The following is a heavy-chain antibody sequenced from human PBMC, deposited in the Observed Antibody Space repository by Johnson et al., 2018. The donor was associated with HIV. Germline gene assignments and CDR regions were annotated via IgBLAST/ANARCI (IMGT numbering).Heavy chain of an antibody. Sequence: VQLVESGGDLVQPGRSLRLSCAASGFTFDDYAMHWVRQAPGKGLEWVSGISWNSGNIGYADSVRGRFTISRDNATNSLYLQMHTLRAEDTALYFCAKDSDAFYYGSGDAFDIWGQGTVVTVSS. CDR1: GFTFDDYA. CDR2: ISWNSGNI. V-gene: IGHV3-9*01. D-gene: IGHD3-10*01. CDR3: AKDSDAFYYGSGDAFDI. J-gene: IGHJ3*02.